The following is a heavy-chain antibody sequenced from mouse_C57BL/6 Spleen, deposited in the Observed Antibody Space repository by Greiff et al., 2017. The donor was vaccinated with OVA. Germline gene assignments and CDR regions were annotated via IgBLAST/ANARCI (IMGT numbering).Heavy chain of an antibody. CDR1: GFTFSSYG. Sequence: EVMLVESGGDLVKPGGSLKLSCAASGFTFSSYGMSWVRQTPDKRLEWVATISSGGSYTYYPDSVKGRFTISRDNAKNTLYLQMSSLKSEDTAMYYCAREGDYYGSSYGRYFDVWGTGTTVTVSS. D-gene: IGHD1-1*01. V-gene: IGHV5-6*02. CDR3: AREGDYYGSSYGRYFDV. CDR2: ISSGGSYT. J-gene: IGHJ1*03.